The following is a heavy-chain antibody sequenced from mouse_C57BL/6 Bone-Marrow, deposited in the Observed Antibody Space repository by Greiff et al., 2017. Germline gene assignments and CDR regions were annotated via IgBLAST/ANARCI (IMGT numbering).Heavy chain of an antibody. CDR2: ISGGGGNT. V-gene: IGHV5-9*01. D-gene: IGHD1-1*01. Sequence: EVKLVESGGGLVKPGGSLKLSCAASGFTFSSYTMSWVRQTPEKRLEWVATISGGGGNTYYPDSVKGRFTISRDNAKNTLYLQMSSLRSEDTALYYCARPFYYGSSPHWYFDVWGTGTTVTVSS. J-gene: IGHJ1*03. CDR3: ARPFYYGSSPHWYFDV. CDR1: GFTFSSYT.